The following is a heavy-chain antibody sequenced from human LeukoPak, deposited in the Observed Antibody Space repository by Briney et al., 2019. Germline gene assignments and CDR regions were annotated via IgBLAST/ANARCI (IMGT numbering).Heavy chain of an antibody. J-gene: IGHJ6*03. V-gene: IGHV4-4*07. D-gene: IGHD4-11*01. CDR1: GGSISSYH. CDR3: ARATTVYYYYYMDV. CDR2: IHTSGST. Sequence: SETLSLTCTVSGGSISSYHWSWIRQPAGKGLEWIGRIHTSGSTNYNPSLKSRVTMSVDTSKNQFSLKLSSVTAADTAVYYCARATTVYYYYYMDVWGKGTTVTVSS.